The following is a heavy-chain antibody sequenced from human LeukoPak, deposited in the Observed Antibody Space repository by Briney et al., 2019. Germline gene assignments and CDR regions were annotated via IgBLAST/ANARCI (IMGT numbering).Heavy chain of an antibody. D-gene: IGHD3-10*02. CDR3: IRETHVGLHLEY. J-gene: IGHJ4*02. CDR1: GFTFSTYW. V-gene: IGHV3-74*01. Sequence: GGSLRLSCAASGFTFSTYWMHWVRQAPGKGLVWVSRIKSDGSTTYADSVKGRFTVSRDNAENTLYLQMNNLRPEDTAVYYCIRETHVGLHLEYWGQGTLATVS. CDR2: IKSDGST.